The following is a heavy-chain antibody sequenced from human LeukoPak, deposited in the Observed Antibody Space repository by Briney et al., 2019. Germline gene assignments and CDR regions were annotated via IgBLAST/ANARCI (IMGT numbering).Heavy chain of an antibody. Sequence: ASVKVSCKASGYTSTSYGISWVRQAPGQGLEWMGWISAYNGNTNYAQKLQGRVTMTADTSTSTAYMELSSLRSEDTAVYYCARDAPLLRYFDWLPPFDPWGQGTLVTVSS. CDR3: ARDAPLLRYFDWLPPFDP. V-gene: IGHV1-18*01. D-gene: IGHD3-9*01. J-gene: IGHJ5*02. CDR2: ISAYNGNT. CDR1: GYTSTSYG.